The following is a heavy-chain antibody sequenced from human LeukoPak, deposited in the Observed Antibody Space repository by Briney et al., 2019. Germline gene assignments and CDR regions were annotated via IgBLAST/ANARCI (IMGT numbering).Heavy chain of an antibody. Sequence: GGSLRLSCAASGFTFSTYSMNWVRQAPGKGLEWVSSITSPVGRMYYADSRKGRITISRDNARSTLYLQMNSLRAEDTAVYYCATDGRSSGWYGFDYWGQGILVTVSS. CDR3: ATDGRSSGWYGFDY. D-gene: IGHD6-19*01. V-gene: IGHV3-21*01. CDR1: GFTFSTYS. J-gene: IGHJ4*02. CDR2: ITSPVGRM.